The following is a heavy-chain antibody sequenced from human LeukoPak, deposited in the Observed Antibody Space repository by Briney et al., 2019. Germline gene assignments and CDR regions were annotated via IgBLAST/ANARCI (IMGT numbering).Heavy chain of an antibody. CDR3: AKDRGSYSTTADS. D-gene: IGHD1-26*01. Sequence: GGSLRLSCAACGFTFSDYGIHWVRQAPGKGLEWVAVIWYDGTNKYYGDSVKGRFTISRDNSKNTLYLQMNSLRAEDTAVYYCAKDRGSYSTTADSWGQGTLVTVSS. CDR2: IWYDGTNK. V-gene: IGHV3-33*06. CDR1: GFTFSDYG. J-gene: IGHJ5*01.